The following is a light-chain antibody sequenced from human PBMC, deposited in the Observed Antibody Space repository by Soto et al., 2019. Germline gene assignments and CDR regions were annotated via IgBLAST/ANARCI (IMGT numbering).Light chain of an antibody. V-gene: IGLV2-14*01. Sequence: QSALTQPASVSGSPGQSITISCTGTSSDVGGYNYVSWYQQPPGKAPKLVIYEVSDRPSGVSNRFSGSKSGNTASLTISGLQAEDEGDYYCSSYTTSSTWVFGGGTKLTVL. J-gene: IGLJ3*02. CDR3: SSYTTSSTWV. CDR1: SSDVGGYNY. CDR2: EVS.